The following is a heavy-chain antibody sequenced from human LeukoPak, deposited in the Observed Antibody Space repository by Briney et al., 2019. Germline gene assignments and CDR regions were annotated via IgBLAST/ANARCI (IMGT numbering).Heavy chain of an antibody. J-gene: IGHJ6*02. D-gene: IGHD1-26*01. CDR2: IGTVGDT. CDR1: GFTFSSYD. Sequence: GGSLRLSCAASGFTFSSYDMHWVRQVPGKGLEWVSVIGTVGDTYYAGSVMGRFTISRENAKNSLYLQMNSLRAGDTAVYYCARVRSGSLGYYGMDVWGQGTTVTVSS. V-gene: IGHV3-13*01. CDR3: ARVRSGSLGYYGMDV.